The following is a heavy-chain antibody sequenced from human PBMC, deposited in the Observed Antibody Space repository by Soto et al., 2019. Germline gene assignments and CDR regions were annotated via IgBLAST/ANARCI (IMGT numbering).Heavy chain of an antibody. CDR1: GGSFSGYY. J-gene: IGHJ6*02. CDR2: INHSGST. Sequence: SETLSLTCAVYGGSFSGYYWSWIRQPPGKGLEWIGEINHSGSTNYNPSLKSRVTISVDTSKNQFSLKLSSVTAADTAVYYCAREDFDCLLEFADGMDFWGQGTTVTVSS. CDR3: AREDFDCLLEFADGMDF. V-gene: IGHV4-34*01. D-gene: IGHD3-9*01.